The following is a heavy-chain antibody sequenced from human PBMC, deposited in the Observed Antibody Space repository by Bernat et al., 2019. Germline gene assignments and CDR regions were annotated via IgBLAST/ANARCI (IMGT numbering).Heavy chain of an antibody. CDR1: GGSISSSYW. Sequence: QVQLQESGPGLVKPSGTLSLTCAVSGGSISSSYWWCWVRQPPGKGLEWIGEIYHSGSTNYNPSLKSRVTISVDKSKNQFSLNLRSVTAADTAVYYCARNAGYCSSISCYNRAVDIWGQGTMVTVSS. CDR2: IYHSGST. D-gene: IGHD2-2*02. CDR3: ARNAGYCSSISCYNRAVDI. J-gene: IGHJ3*02. V-gene: IGHV4-4*02.